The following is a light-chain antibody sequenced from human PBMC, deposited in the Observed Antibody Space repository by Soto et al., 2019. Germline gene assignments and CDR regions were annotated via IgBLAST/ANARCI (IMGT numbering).Light chain of an antibody. CDR1: RSIGTS. V-gene: IGKV1-39*01. CDR3: QQSSSTPRT. J-gene: IGKJ1*01. CDR2: SAS. Sequence: DIQMTQSPFSLSASVGDTVPFTCRASRSIGTSLHWYQQKSGKAPTLLIYSASNLHSGVPSRFSGSGSGTDFTPTVTSLQPEDFATYFCQQSSSTPRTFGPGTKVDIK.